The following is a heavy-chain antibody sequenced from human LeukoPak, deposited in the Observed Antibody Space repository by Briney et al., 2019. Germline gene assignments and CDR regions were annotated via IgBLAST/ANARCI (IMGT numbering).Heavy chain of an antibody. CDR2: ITSSGSKT. Sequence: GGPLRLSCAASGFTFSSYAMSWVRQAPGKGLEWLSYITSSGSKTYYADSVKGRFTISRDNAKNSLYLQMNSLRAEDTAVYYCARDLGDYVGYDAFDIWGQGTMVTVSS. CDR1: GFTFSSYA. J-gene: IGHJ3*02. D-gene: IGHD4-17*01. V-gene: IGHV3-48*03. CDR3: ARDLGDYVGYDAFDI.